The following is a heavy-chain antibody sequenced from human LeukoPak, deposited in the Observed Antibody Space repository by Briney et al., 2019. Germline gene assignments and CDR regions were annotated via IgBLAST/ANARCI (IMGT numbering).Heavy chain of an antibody. J-gene: IGHJ3*02. CDR1: GFTFSSYW. V-gene: IGHV3-7*05. CDR2: IKQDGSEK. D-gene: IGHD6-13*01. CDR3: ARYSSSRHAYDI. Sequence: PGGSLRLSCAASGFTFSSYWMSWVRQAPGKGLQWVANIKQDGSEKYYVDSVKGRFTISRDNAKNSLSLQMNSLRAEDTAVYYCARYSSSRHAYDIWGRGTMATVSA.